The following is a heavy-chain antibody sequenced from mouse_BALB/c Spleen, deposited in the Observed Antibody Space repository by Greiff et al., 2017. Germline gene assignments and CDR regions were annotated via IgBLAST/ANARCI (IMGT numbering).Heavy chain of an antibody. V-gene: IGHV14-3*02. Sequence: VQLQQSGAELVKPGASVKLSCTASGFYIKDSYMHWVKQRPEQGLEWIGRIDPANGNTKYDPKFQGKATITADTSSNTAYLQLSSLTSEDTAVYYCAREGYYGYEWFAYWGQETLVTVSA. CDR1: GFYIKDSY. J-gene: IGHJ3*01. D-gene: IGHD1-2*01. CDR3: AREGYYGYEWFAY. CDR2: IDPANGNT.